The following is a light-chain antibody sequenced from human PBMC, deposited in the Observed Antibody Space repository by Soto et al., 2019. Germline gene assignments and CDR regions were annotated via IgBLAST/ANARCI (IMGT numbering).Light chain of an antibody. J-gene: IGKJ1*01. CDR2: GAS. CDR3: QHYATSRT. CDR1: QSVASGY. Sequence: EVVLTQSPGTLSLSPGERATLSCRATQSVASGYFAWYQQKPGQAPRLLIYGASTRATGIPDRFSGSGSGTDFTLTISRLEPEDSAVYFCQHYATSRTFGQGTNLDIK. V-gene: IGKV3-20*01.